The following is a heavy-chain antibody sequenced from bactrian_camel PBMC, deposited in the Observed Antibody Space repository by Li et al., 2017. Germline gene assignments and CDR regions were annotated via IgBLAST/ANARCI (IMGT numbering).Heavy chain of an antibody. Sequence: HVQLVESGGGSVQAGGSLRLSCVASGYPYRTNCMGWFRQAPGKAREEVATLHSSGRTTYADSVKGRFTLSRDDSKNELYLQVNSLKTEDTALYYCANTYTPHGLESFDDWGQGTQVTVS. D-gene: IGHD5*01. V-gene: IGHV3S53*01. CDR2: LHSSGRT. CDR1: GYPYRTNC. J-gene: IGHJ4*01. CDR3: ANTYTPHGLESFDD.